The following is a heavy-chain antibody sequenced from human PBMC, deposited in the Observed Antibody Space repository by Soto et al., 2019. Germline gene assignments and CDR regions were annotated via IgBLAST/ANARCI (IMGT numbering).Heavy chain of an antibody. CDR3: ARYVPLRPIHYFHY. J-gene: IGHJ4*02. CDR1: GGKIGGLG. V-gene: IGHV4-59*08. Sequence: SVVGGKIGGLGWRWISKTPGKGLEWIGYIYYSGSTNYNPSLKSRVTISVDTSKNQFSLKLSSVTAADTAVYYCARYVPLRPIHYFHYCGQGTLVTVS. CDR2: IYYSGST. D-gene: IGHD2-2*02.